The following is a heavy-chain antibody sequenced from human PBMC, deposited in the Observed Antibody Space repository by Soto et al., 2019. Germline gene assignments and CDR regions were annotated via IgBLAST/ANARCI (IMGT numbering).Heavy chain of an antibody. V-gene: IGHV4-31*03. CDR2: IFYSGST. Sequence: PSETLSLTCTVSGDSISSAGFFWSWIRQHPGKGLEWIGYIFYSGSTYYNPSLKSRLIISVDTSKNQFSLRLGSVTAADTAVYYCARYYFGSGRYSYLDPWGQGTPVTVSS. CDR3: ARYYFGSGRYSYLDP. J-gene: IGHJ5*02. CDR1: GDSISSAGFF. D-gene: IGHD3-10*01.